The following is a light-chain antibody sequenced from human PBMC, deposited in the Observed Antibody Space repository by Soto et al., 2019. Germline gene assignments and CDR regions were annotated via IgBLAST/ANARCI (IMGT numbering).Light chain of an antibody. V-gene: IGLV1-40*01. J-gene: IGLJ2*01. CDR1: SYNIGAGYD. Sequence: QSVLTQPPSVSGAPGQRVTISCTWSSYNIGAGYDVHWYQQLPGTAPKLLIYGNSNRPSGVPDRFSGSKSGTSASLAITGLQAEDEADYYCQSYDSSLSRVFGGGTQLTVL. CDR2: GNS. CDR3: QSYDSSLSRV.